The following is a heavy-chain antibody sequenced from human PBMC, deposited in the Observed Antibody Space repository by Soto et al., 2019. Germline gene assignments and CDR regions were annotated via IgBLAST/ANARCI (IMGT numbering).Heavy chain of an antibody. J-gene: IGHJ4*02. Sequence: GGSLRLSCAASGFTFSSYGMHWVRQAPGKGLEWVAVISYDGSNKYYADSVKGRFTISRDNSKNTLYLQMNSLRAEDTAVYYCARGDIVVSRLGGYWGQGTLVTVSS. CDR3: ARGDIVVSRLGGY. D-gene: IGHD2-15*01. CDR1: GFTFSSYG. CDR2: ISYDGSNK. V-gene: IGHV3-30*03.